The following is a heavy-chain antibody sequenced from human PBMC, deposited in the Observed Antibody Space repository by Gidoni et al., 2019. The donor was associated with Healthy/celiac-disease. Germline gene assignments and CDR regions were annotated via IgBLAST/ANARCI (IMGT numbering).Heavy chain of an antibody. Sequence: EVQLLESGGGLVQPGGSLRLSCGACGFPFCSYAMSWVRQAPGKGLEWVSAISGSGGSTYYADSVKGRFTISRDNSKNTLYLQMNSLRAEDTAVYYCAKAYITMVVNDAFDIWGQGTMVTVSS. CDR2: ISGSGGST. V-gene: IGHV3-23*01. D-gene: IGHD3-22*01. CDR1: GFPFCSYA. CDR3: AKAYITMVVNDAFDI. J-gene: IGHJ3*02.